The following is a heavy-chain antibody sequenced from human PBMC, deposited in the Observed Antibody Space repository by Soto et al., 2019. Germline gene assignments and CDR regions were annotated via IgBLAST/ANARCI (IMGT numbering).Heavy chain of an antibody. CDR2: VGYSGDTI. Sequence: PGGSLRLSCAASGLTFNNYDMSWVRQAPGKGLEWVATVGYSGDTIYFADSVKGRFTISRDNAKNSLYLQMNSLRAEDTAVYYCARDCSSSSCYGYFQHWGQGTRVTVSS. CDR1: GLTFNNYD. V-gene: IGHV3-11*01. J-gene: IGHJ1*01. CDR3: ARDCSSSSCYGYFQH. D-gene: IGHD2-2*01.